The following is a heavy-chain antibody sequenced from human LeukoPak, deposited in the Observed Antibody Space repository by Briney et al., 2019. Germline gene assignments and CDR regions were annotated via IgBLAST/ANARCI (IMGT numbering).Heavy chain of an antibody. D-gene: IGHD3-10*01. V-gene: IGHV3-48*02. CDR2: IDRNSATI. CDR1: GFTFSTSS. CDR3: ARAPMVRGVITAFDQ. Sequence: AGGSLRLSCVDSGFTFSTSSMSWVRQAPGKGLEWVSYIDRNSATIYYADSVRGRFTTSRDNAENSLHLQMNSLTDEDTAVYYCARAPMVRGVITAFDQWGQGTLVTVRS. J-gene: IGHJ4*02.